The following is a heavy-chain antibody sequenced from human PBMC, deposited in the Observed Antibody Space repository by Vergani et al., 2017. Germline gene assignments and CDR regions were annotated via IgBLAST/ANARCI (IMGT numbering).Heavy chain of an antibody. CDR2: IYYSGST. V-gene: IGHV4-59*01. Sequence: QVLLQESGPGLVKPSETLSLTCTVSDDSITSYYWSWIRQPPGKGLEWIGYIYYSGSTHYNPSLKSRVTISVDTSKNQFSLKLSSVTAADTAVYYCARHSTVEWLVKLGWIDPWGQGILVTVSS. CDR1: DDSITSYY. D-gene: IGHD6-19*01. CDR3: ARHSTVEWLVKLGWIDP. J-gene: IGHJ5*02.